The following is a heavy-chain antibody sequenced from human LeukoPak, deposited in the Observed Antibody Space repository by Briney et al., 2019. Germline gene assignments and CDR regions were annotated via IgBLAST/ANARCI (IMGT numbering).Heavy chain of an antibody. CDR2: FYHGGST. Sequence: SETLSLTYTVSGYSISTGYYWDWIPQPPGKGLEWIGTFYHGGSTYYNPSLKSRVTISVDTPKNQFSLNLTSVTAADTAVYYCAREVSGTTGDWFDPWGQGTLVTVSS. CDR1: GYSISTGYY. V-gene: IGHV4-38-2*02. CDR3: AREVSGTTGDWFDP. J-gene: IGHJ5*02. D-gene: IGHD1-1*01.